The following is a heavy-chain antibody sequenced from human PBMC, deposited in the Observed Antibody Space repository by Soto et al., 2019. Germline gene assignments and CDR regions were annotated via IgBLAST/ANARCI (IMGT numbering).Heavy chain of an antibody. V-gene: IGHV3-30-3*01. Sequence: QVQLVESGGGVVQPGRSLRLSCAASGFTFSSYAMHWVRQAPGKGLEWVAVISYDGSNKYYAYSVKGRFTISRDNYKNSLYSQMNSLRAEDTAVYYCARDEIRFSWAYGMDVWGQGTTVTVSS. CDR1: GFTFSSYA. J-gene: IGHJ6*02. D-gene: IGHD3-3*01. CDR3: ARDEIRFSWAYGMDV. CDR2: ISYDGSNK.